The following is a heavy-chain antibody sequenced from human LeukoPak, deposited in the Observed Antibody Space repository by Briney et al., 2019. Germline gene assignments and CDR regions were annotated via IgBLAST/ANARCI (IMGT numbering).Heavy chain of an antibody. V-gene: IGHV1-2*02. CDR3: ARHKPADFWSGYFDF. J-gene: IGHJ4*02. CDR1: GYTFTGYY. Sequence: ASVKVSCKASGYTFTGYYMHWVRQAPGQGLEWMGWINPNSGGTNYAQKFQGRVTMTRDTSISTAYMELSRLRSDDTALYYCARHKPADFWSGYFDFWGQGTLVTVSS. D-gene: IGHD3-3*01. CDR2: INPNSGGT.